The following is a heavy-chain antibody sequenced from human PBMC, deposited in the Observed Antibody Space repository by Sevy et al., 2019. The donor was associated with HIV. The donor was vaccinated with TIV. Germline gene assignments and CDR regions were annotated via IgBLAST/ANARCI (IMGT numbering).Heavy chain of an antibody. V-gene: IGHV4-34*01. J-gene: IGHJ5*02. CDR3: ASITMVRGGPTVNDT. D-gene: IGHD3-10*01. CDR2: INHSGST. Sequence: SETLSLTCAVYGGSFSGYYWSWIRQPPGKGLEWIGEINHSGSTNYNPSLKSRVTISEDTSKNQFSLKLSSVTAADTAVYYCASITMVRGGPTVNDTWGQGTLVTVSS. CDR1: GGSFSGYY.